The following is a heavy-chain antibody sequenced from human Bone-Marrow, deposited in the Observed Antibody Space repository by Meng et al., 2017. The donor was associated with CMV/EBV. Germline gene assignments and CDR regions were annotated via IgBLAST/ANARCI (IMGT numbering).Heavy chain of an antibody. CDR3: ARYYDFWGGSANVYFFDS. D-gene: IGHD3-3*01. V-gene: IGHV3-53*01. CDR1: GFTVSSNY. J-gene: IGHJ4*02. Sequence: GESLKISCAASGFTVSSNYMSWVRQAPGKGLEWVSTIYGDDRNTFYAESVKGRFSVSRDNSMNTLFLQMDSLRAEDTAIYYCARYYDFWGGSANVYFFDSWGQGTLVTVSS. CDR2: IYGDDRNT.